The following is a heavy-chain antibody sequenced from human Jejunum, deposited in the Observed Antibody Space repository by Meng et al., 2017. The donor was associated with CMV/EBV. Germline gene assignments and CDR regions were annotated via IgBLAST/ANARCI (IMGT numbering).Heavy chain of an antibody. Sequence: GSGKGLVKPSKTFATPWSVSGGSKGSGDYSWSWIRQPPGKGLEWIGYIHDTGSTSHNPSLKSRVDISLGTSKNQFSLTLNSVTAEDTAVYFCARGSIFVSFDSWGQGTLVTVSS. D-gene: IGHD3-3*01. CDR1: GGSKGSGDYS. CDR3: ARGSIFVSFDS. J-gene: IGHJ4*02. CDR2: IHDTGST. V-gene: IGHV4-30-4*08.